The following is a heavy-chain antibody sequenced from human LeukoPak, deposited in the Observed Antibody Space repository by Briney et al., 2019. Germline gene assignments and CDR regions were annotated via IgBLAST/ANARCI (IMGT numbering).Heavy chain of an antibody. V-gene: IGHV4-34*01. CDR2: VNDSERI. CDR1: GGSFSNYY. J-gene: IGHJ6*03. CDR3: VRRWNYGIYYHIDV. D-gene: IGHD1-7*01. Sequence: SETLSLTCAVYGGSFSNYYWGWIRQSPVKGLEWIGEVNDSERIIYNPSLKSRVTISVDMSKKQFSLRLNSVTAADTAIYYCVRRWNYGIYYHIDVWGKGTTVTVSS.